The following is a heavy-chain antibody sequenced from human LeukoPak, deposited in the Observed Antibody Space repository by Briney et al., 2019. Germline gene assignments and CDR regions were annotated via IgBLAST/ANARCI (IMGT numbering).Heavy chain of an antibody. D-gene: IGHD5-12*01. CDR2: IYSGGSA. V-gene: IGHV3-66*01. CDR3: AIRKSGNAIDY. Sequence: GGSLRLSCAASGLTVSNNYMSWVRQAPGKGLEWVSVIYSGGSAYYADSVKGRFSISRDKSKNTLYLQMNSLRAEDTAVYYCAIRKSGNAIDYWGQGTLVTVSS. J-gene: IGHJ4*02. CDR1: GLTVSNNY.